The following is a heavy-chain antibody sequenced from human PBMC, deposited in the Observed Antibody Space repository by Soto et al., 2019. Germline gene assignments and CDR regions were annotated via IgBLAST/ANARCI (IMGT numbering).Heavy chain of an antibody. D-gene: IGHD2-21*02. CDR2: ISYDGSNK. CDR3: AKEAFVVVTAPDFDY. Sequence: QVQLVESGGGVVQPGRSLRLSCAASGFTFSSYGMHWVRQAPGKGLEWGAVISYDGSNKYYADSVKGRFTISRDNSKNTLYLQMNSLRAEDTAVYYCAKEAFVVVTAPDFDYWGQGTLVTVSS. CDR1: GFTFSSYG. J-gene: IGHJ4*02. V-gene: IGHV3-30*18.